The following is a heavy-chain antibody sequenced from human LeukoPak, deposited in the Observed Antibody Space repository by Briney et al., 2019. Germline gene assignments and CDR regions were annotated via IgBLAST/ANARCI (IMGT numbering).Heavy chain of an antibody. CDR2: ISLNGNS. CDR1: GDSFSSGFYS. J-gene: IGHJ5*02. CDR3: AREGGGYYANWFDP. Sequence: SQTLSLTCSVSGDSFSSGFYSWSWIRQPAGQGLEWIGSISLNGNSNHNPSLKSRVSLSIDTSRNEFSLRVTSVTAADTGIYYCAREGGGYYANWFDPWGQGTLVTVSS. D-gene: IGHD1-26*01. V-gene: IGHV4-61*02.